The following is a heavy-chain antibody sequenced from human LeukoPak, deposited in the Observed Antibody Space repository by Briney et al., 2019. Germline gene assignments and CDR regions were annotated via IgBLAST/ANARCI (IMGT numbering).Heavy chain of an antibody. Sequence: ASVKVSCKASGYTFTSYGISWVRQAPGQGLEWMGWIGAYNGNTNYAQKLQGRVTMTTDTSTSTAYMELRSLGSDDTAVYYCARDRFEYSSSAGSVSGYWGQGTLVTVSS. CDR1: GYTFTSYG. V-gene: IGHV1-18*01. CDR3: ARDRFEYSSSAGSVSGY. D-gene: IGHD6-6*01. J-gene: IGHJ4*02. CDR2: IGAYNGNT.